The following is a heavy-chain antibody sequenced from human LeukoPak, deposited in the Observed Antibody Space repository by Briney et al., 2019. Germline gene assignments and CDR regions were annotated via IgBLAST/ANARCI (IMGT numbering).Heavy chain of an antibody. Sequence: GGSLRLSCAASGFTFSSYTVHWVRQAPGKGLEFVSGISHNGASTYYANSVKGRFTISRDNSKNTLYLQMGSLRAEDMAMYYCARGDTTVTFWGQGTLVTVSS. V-gene: IGHV3-64*01. CDR1: GFTFSSYT. CDR2: ISHNGAST. CDR3: ARGDTTVTF. D-gene: IGHD4-17*01. J-gene: IGHJ4*02.